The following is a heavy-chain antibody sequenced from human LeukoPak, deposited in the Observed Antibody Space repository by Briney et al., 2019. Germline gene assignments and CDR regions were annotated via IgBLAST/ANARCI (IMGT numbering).Heavy chain of an antibody. J-gene: IGHJ4*02. D-gene: IGHD4-11*01. V-gene: IGHV1-46*01. CDR3: ARDYSNYPKYYFDY. CDR2: NPSGGST. Sequence: NPSGGSTSYAQNFQGRVTMTRDTSTSTVYMELSSLRSEDTAVYYCARDYSNYPKYYFDYWGQGTLVTVSS.